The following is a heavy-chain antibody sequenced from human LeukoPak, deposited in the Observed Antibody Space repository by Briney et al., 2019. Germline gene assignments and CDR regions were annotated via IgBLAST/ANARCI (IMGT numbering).Heavy chain of an antibody. CDR1: GFTFSTYS. CDR3: ARDISGWYAFDI. D-gene: IGHD6-19*01. J-gene: IGHJ3*02. V-gene: IGHV3-21*01. Sequence: GGSLRLSCAASGFTFSTYSMNWVRQAPGKGLEWVSSISSSSTNIYYADSVKGRFTISRDNAKNSLYLQMNSLRAEDTAVYYCARDISGWYAFDIWGQGTMVTVSS. CDR2: ISSSSTNI.